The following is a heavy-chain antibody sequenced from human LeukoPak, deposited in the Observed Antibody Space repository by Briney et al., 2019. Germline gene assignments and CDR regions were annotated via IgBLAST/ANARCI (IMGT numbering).Heavy chain of an antibody. Sequence: SETLSLTCAVSGYSTSSGYYWGWIRQPPGKGLEWIGSIYHSGSTYYNPSLKSRVTISVDTSENQFSLKLSSVTAADTAVYYCARRLVGANVFDYWGQGTLVTVSS. CDR3: ARRLVGANVFDY. D-gene: IGHD1-26*01. J-gene: IGHJ4*02. CDR2: IYHSGST. CDR1: GYSTSSGYY. V-gene: IGHV4-38-2*01.